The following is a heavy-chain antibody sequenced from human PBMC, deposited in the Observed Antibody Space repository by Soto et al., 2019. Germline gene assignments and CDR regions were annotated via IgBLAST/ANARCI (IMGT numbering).Heavy chain of an antibody. V-gene: IGHV3-15*01. D-gene: IGHD3-9*01. Sequence: GESLKISCAASGFTFSNAWMSWVRQAPGKGLEWVGRIKSKTDGGTTDYAAPVKGRFTISRDDSKNTLYLQMNSLKTEDTAVYYCTTSSYYDILTGYFQDEHFDYWGQGTLVTVSS. CDR1: GFTFSNAW. CDR3: TTSSYYDILTGYFQDEHFDY. J-gene: IGHJ4*02. CDR2: IKSKTDGGTT.